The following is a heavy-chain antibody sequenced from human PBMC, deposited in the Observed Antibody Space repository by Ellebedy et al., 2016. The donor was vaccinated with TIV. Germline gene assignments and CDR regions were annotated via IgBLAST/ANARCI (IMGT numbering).Heavy chain of an antibody. V-gene: IGHV3-23*01. D-gene: IGHD2-21*01. Sequence: GESLKISCAASGVSFSTFAMGWVRQAPGKGLEWVSGINNGATKTYYTDSVNGRFTISRDNSNSTLYLKMNSLRVEDTAIYYCAKNMVLGDSKCEVDVWGQGTTVTVSS. J-gene: IGHJ6*02. CDR3: AKNMVLGDSKCEVDV. CDR2: INNGATKT. CDR1: GVSFSTFA.